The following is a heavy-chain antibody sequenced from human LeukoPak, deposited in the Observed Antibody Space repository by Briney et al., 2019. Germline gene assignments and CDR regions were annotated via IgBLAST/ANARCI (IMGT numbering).Heavy chain of an antibody. Sequence: PSETLSLTCAVYGGSFSGYYWSWIRQPPGKWLEWIGEINHSGSTNYNPSLKSRVTISADTSKNQFSLKLSSVTAADTAVYYCARGIRYYYDSSGYYPLNWFDPWGQGTLVTVSS. J-gene: IGHJ5*02. D-gene: IGHD3-22*01. CDR3: ARGIRYYYDSSGYYPLNWFDP. CDR1: GGSFSGYY. CDR2: INHSGST. V-gene: IGHV4-34*01.